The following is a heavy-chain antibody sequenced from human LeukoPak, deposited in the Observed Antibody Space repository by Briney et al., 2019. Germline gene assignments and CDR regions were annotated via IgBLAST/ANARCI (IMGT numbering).Heavy chain of an antibody. CDR1: GFTLSSYA. CDR2: ISGRGAGT. J-gene: IGHJ2*01. V-gene: IGHV3-23*01. CDR3: AKAFENVYWYFDL. Sequence: LPGGSLRLSCAASGFTLSSYAMSWVRQAPGKGLEWVSGISGRGAGTYYADSVKGRFTISRDSSKDTLYLQMNSLRAEDTAVYYCAKAFENVYWYFDLWGRGTLVTVSS.